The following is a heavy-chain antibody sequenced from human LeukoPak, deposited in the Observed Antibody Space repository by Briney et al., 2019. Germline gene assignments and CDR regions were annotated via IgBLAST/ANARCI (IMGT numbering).Heavy chain of an antibody. CDR1: GYTFDDYA. Sequence: GGSLRPSCAASGYTFDDYAMHWVRQAPGKGLEWVSGISWNSGSISYADSVKGRFTISRDNAKNSLYLQMNSLRAEDTALYYCAKDISTMVRGVTFGYWGQGTLVTVSS. CDR2: ISWNSGSI. V-gene: IGHV3-9*01. D-gene: IGHD3-10*01. J-gene: IGHJ4*02. CDR3: AKDISTMVRGVTFGY.